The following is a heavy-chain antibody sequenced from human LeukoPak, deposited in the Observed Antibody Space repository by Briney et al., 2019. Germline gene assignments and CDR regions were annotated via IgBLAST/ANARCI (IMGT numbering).Heavy chain of an antibody. CDR3: ARTAGRGPGGHFDY. V-gene: IGHV3-11*03. CDR2: ISSSGSYT. D-gene: IGHD3-10*01. Sequence: GGSLRLSCAASGLSYSDSYMTWIRHAPGKGLEWVSYISSSGSYTNYADSVQGRFTVSRENAKNSLFLHMTSLRAEDTAVYYCARTAGRGPGGHFDYWGQGTLVIVSS. J-gene: IGHJ4*02. CDR1: GLSYSDSY.